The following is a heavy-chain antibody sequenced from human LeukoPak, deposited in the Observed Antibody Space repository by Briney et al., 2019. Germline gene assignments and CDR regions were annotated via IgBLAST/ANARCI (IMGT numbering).Heavy chain of an antibody. CDR2: ISGSGGST. CDR1: GFTFSSYA. D-gene: IGHD6-13*01. Sequence: GGSLRLSCAASGFTFSSYAMSWVRQAPGKGLEWVSAISGSGGSTYYADSVKGRFTISRDNSRNTLYLQMNSLRAEDTAVYYCAKYAVSRQQLVRYFDYWGQGTLVTVSS. V-gene: IGHV3-23*01. CDR3: AKYAVSRQQLVRYFDY. J-gene: IGHJ4*02.